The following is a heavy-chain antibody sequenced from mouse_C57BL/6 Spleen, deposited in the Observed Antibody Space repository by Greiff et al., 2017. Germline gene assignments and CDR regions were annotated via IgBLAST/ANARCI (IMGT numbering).Heavy chain of an antibody. CDR3: AREGKLADY. V-gene: IGHV1-80*01. D-gene: IGHD6-1*01. J-gene: IGHJ2*01. CDR2: IYPGDGDT. CDR1: GYAFSSYW. Sequence: VMLVASGAELVKPGASVKISCKASGYAFSSYWMHWVKQRPGKGLAWIGQIYPGDGDTNYNGKFKGKATLTADNSSSTAYMQLSSLTSEDSAVYFCAREGKLADYWGQGTTLTVSA.